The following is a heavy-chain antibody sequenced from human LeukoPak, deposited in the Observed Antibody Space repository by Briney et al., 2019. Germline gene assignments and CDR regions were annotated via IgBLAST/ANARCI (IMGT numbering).Heavy chain of an antibody. D-gene: IGHD2-15*01. V-gene: IGHV4-59*01. CDR2: IYYSGST. CDR3: ARDDGRGGYYFDS. J-gene: IGHJ4*02. Sequence: PSETLSLTCTVSGGSISSYYWSWIRQPPGKGLEWIGYIYYSGSTNNNPSLKSRVTISVDTSKNQFSLKLSSVTAADTAVYYCARDDGRGGYYFDSWGQGTLVTVSS. CDR1: GGSISSYY.